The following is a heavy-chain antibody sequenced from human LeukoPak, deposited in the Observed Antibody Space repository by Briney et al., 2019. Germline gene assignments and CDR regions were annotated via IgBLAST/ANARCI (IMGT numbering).Heavy chain of an antibody. CDR1: GYSFTDYY. Sequence: GASVKVSCKASGYSFTDYYMHWVRQAPGQGLEWMGRIIPIFGIANYAQKFQGRVTITADKSTSTAYMELSSLRSEDTAVYYCAREDPTVMFDYWGQGTLVTVSS. D-gene: IGHD1-1*01. CDR2: IIPIFGIA. V-gene: IGHV1-69*04. CDR3: AREDPTVMFDY. J-gene: IGHJ4*02.